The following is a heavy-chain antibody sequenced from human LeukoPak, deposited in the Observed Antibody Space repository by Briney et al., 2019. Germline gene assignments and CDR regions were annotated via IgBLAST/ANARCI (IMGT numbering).Heavy chain of an antibody. CDR3: ARRTITTVRGVDNWFDP. Sequence: GASVKVSCKASGYTFTSYDINWVRQATGQGLEWMGWMNPNSGNTGYAQKFQGRVTMTRNTSISTAYMELSSLRSEDTAVYYCARRTITTVRGVDNWFDPWGQGTLVTVSS. CDR1: GYTFTSYD. D-gene: IGHD3-10*01. J-gene: IGHJ5*02. V-gene: IGHV1-8*01. CDR2: MNPNSGNT.